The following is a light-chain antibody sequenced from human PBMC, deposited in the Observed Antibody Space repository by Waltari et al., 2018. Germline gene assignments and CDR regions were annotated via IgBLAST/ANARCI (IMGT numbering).Light chain of an antibody. CDR1: QSVNDN. CDR3: QQYYSLPYT. CDR2: GTS. J-gene: IGKJ2*01. V-gene: IGKV3-15*01. Sequence: EIVMTQSPDTLSVSPGESATLSCRASQSVNDNLAWYQQKPGQAPRLLIYGTSTRATGIPARFSGSGSGTEFTLTISSLQSEDFAVYYCQQYYSLPYTFGPGTRLEIK.